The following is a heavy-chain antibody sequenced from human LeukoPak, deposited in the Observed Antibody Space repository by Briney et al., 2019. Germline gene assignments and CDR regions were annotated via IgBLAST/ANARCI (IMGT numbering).Heavy chain of an antibody. V-gene: IGHV4-61*01. CDR1: GGSVTSGSYY. CDR3: ARGIRTGYGY. J-gene: IGHJ4*02. CDR2: INYSGST. Sequence: SETLSLTCTVSGGSVTSGSYYWSWIRQPPGKGLEWIGNINYSGSTNYNPSLKRRVTISVDTSRNQFSLKVKHVTAADTAVYYCARGIRTGYGYWGQGTLVTVSS. D-gene: IGHD1-1*01.